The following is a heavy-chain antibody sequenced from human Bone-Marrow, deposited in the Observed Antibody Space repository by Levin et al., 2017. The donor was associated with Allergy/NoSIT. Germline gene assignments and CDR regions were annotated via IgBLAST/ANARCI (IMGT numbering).Heavy chain of an antibody. J-gene: IGHJ4*02. D-gene: IGHD5-18*01. Sequence: ASVKVSCNVSGSSPSELAIHWVRQAPGKGLEWMGGFGPDDGQTIYAQKFQGRVTMTEDTLTDTAYMELFSLRSADTAVYYCATDLSRRAAIMSLYFYWGQGTLVTVSS. V-gene: IGHV1-24*01. CDR2: FGPDDGQT. CDR1: GSSPSELA. CDR3: ATDLSRRAAIMSLYFY.